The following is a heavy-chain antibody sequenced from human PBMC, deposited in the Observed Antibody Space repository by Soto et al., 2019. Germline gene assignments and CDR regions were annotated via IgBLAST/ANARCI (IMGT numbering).Heavy chain of an antibody. CDR2: INPDAGAT. D-gene: IGHD2-2*01. V-gene: IGHV1-46*01. J-gene: IGHJ5*02. CDR3: ARGDIVLVPASEGNWFDP. CDR1: AYSFTTYH. Sequence: ASVKVSCKASAYSFTTYHIHWVRQAPGQGLEWMGLINPDAGATNYAQRFQGRLRLTRDTSTSTVYMELRSLRFDDTAVYYCARGDIVLVPASEGNWFDPWGQGALVTVSS.